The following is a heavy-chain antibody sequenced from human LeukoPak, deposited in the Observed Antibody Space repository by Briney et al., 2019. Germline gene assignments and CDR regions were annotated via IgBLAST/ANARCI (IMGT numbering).Heavy chain of an antibody. V-gene: IGHV1-69*05. D-gene: IGHD3-10*01. CDR3: ARFIMVRGVGDYMDA. CDR1: GGTFSSYA. J-gene: IGHJ6*03. Sequence: ASVKVSCKASGGTFSSYAISWVRQAPGQGLEWMGGIIPIFGTANYAQKFQGRVTITTDESTSTAYMELSSLRSEDTAVYYCARFIMVRGVGDYMDAWGKGTTVTVSS. CDR2: IIPIFGTA.